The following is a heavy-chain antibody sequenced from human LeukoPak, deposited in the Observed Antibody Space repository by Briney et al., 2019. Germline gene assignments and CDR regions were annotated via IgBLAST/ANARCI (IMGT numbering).Heavy chain of an antibody. Sequence: GGSLRLSCAASGFTFSSYGMHWVSQAPGKGLEWVAVIWYDGSNKYYADSVKGRFTISRDNSKNTLYLQMNSLRDEDTAVYYCARELLRFREGYYGMEVWGQGTTVTVSS. V-gene: IGHV3-33*01. D-gene: IGHD3-10*01. CDR3: ARELLRFREGYYGMEV. J-gene: IGHJ6*02. CDR1: GFTFSSYG. CDR2: IWYDGSNK.